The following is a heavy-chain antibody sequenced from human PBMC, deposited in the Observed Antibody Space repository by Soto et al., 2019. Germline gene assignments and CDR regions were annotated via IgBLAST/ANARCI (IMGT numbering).Heavy chain of an antibody. CDR1: GFTFSSYG. D-gene: IGHD2-2*01. CDR3: ARGENQLLLFAYPDAFDI. Sequence: QVQLVESGGGVVQPGRSLRLSCAASGFTFSSYGMHWVRQAPGKGLEWVAVIWYDGSNKYYADSVKGRFTISRDNSKNTLYLQMNSLRAEDTAVYYCARGENQLLLFAYPDAFDIWGQGTMVTVSS. V-gene: IGHV3-33*01. CDR2: IWYDGSNK. J-gene: IGHJ3*02.